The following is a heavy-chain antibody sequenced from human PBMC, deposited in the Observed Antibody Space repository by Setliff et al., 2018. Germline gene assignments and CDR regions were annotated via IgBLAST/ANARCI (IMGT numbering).Heavy chain of an antibody. CDR1: GYSISSDYY. CDR2: MYHSGST. V-gene: IGHV4-38-2*01. Sequence: SETLSLTCAVSGYSISSDYYWGWIRQPPGKGLEWIGSMYHSGSTYYNPSLKSRVTISVDTSKNQFSLKLSSVTAADTAVYYCARGVVRGVIRFDYWGQGTLVTVS. CDR3: ARGVVRGVIRFDY. J-gene: IGHJ4*02. D-gene: IGHD3-10*01.